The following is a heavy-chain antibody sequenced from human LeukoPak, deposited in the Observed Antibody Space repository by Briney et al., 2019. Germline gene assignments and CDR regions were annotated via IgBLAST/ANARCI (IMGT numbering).Heavy chain of an antibody. Sequence: GESLQISCKGSGYIFTSYWIGGGRPLPGKGLEWMGIIYPGDSDTRYSPSFQGQVTISADKSISTAYLQWSSLKASDTAMYYCARLRGSPALDYWGQGTLVTVSS. J-gene: IGHJ4*02. V-gene: IGHV5-51*01. CDR1: GYIFTSYW. D-gene: IGHD3-10*01. CDR3: ARLRGSPALDY. CDR2: IYPGDSDT.